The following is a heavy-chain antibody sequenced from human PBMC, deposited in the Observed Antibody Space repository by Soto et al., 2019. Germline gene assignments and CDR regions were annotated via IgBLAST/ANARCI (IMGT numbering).Heavy chain of an antibody. CDR3: ARDKITGLFDY. Sequence: SETQSLTCTVTGGSTSGSYWSWIRQDPGKGLEWIGSIYHSGSTNYNPSFKSRVTISVDTSKNQFSLKLTSVTAADTAVYYCARDKITGLFDYWGQGTLVT. D-gene: IGHD2-8*02. J-gene: IGHJ4*02. CDR2: IYHSGST. V-gene: IGHV4-59*12. CDR1: GGSTSGSY.